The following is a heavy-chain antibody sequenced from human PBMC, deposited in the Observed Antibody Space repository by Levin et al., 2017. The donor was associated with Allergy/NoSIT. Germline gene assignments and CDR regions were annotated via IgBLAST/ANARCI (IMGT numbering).Heavy chain of an antibody. CDR2: INHSGST. Sequence: SETLSLTCAVYGGSFSGYYWSWIRQPPGKGLEWIGEINHSGSTNYNPSLKSRVTISVDTSKNQFSLKLSSVTAADTAVYYCARGPFNYYGSGSYSWYFDLWGRGTLVTVSS. D-gene: IGHD3-10*01. V-gene: IGHV4-34*01. J-gene: IGHJ2*01. CDR1: GGSFSGYY. CDR3: ARGPFNYYGSGSYSWYFDL.